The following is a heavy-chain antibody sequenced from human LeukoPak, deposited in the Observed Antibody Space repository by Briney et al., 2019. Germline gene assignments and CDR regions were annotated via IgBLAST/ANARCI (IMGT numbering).Heavy chain of an antibody. Sequence: GGSLRLSCAASGFTFSSYEMNWVRQAPGKGLEWVSYISSSGSTIYYADSVKGRFTISRDNAKNSLYLQMNSLGAEDTALYYCAKEGLRYFDNNWFDPWGQGTLVTVSS. CDR2: ISSSGSTI. V-gene: IGHV3-48*03. J-gene: IGHJ5*02. CDR1: GFTFSSYE. D-gene: IGHD3-9*01. CDR3: AKEGLRYFDNNWFDP.